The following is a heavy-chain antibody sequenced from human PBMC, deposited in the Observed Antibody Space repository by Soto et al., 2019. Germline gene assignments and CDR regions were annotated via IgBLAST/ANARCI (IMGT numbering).Heavy chain of an antibody. CDR3: ARVLHPSYGSGSYLVTPRGWFDP. Sequence: SETLSLTCTVSGGSISSGGYYWSWIRQHPGKGLEWIGYIYYSGSTYYNPSLKSRVTISVDTSKNQFSLKLSSVTAADTAVYYCARVLHPSYGSGSYLVTPRGWFDPWGQGTLVTVSS. V-gene: IGHV4-31*03. CDR2: IYYSGST. J-gene: IGHJ5*02. CDR1: GGSISSGGYY. D-gene: IGHD3-10*01.